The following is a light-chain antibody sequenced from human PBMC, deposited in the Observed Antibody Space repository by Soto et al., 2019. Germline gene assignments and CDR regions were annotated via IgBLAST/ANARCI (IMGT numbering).Light chain of an antibody. CDR3: MQGTHGPPE. Sequence: DVVMHQSPLSLSVTLGQPASISCSSSQSLVYSDGHTDLNWCQQMPVQSPRRLMYKVSNRDSGVPDRFIGSGSGTEFTLKISRVEAEDVGVYCCMQGTHGPPEFGHGTKFEL. CDR1: QSLVYSDGHTD. CDR2: KVS. V-gene: IGKV2-30*01. J-gene: IGKJ1*01.